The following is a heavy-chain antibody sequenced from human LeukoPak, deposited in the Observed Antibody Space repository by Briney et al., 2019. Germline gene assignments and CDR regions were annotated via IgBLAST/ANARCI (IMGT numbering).Heavy chain of an antibody. CDR1: GFTFSDYY. CDR3: ARVGYDSSGRFDY. Sequence: GGSLRLSCAASGFTFSDYYMTWIRQAPGKGLEWVSYVSSSGSIIYYADSVKGRFIISRDNAKNSLYLQMNSLRAEDTAVYFCARVGYDSSGRFDYWGQGTLVTVSS. CDR2: VSSSGSII. D-gene: IGHD3-22*01. J-gene: IGHJ4*02. V-gene: IGHV3-11*04.